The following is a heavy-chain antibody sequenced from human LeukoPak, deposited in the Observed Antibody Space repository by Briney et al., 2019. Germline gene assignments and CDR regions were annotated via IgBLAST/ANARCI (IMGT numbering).Heavy chain of an antibody. J-gene: IGHJ3*02. CDR2: ISGSGGST. V-gene: IGHV3-23*01. D-gene: IGHD3-22*01. Sequence: HPGGSQRLSCAASGFTFSSYAMSWVRQAPGKGLEWVSAISGSGGSTYYADSVKGRFTISRDNSKNTLYLQMNSLRAEDTAVYYCAKSLPTYYYDSSGYSGAFDIWGQGTMVTVSS. CDR3: AKSLPTYYYDSSGYSGAFDI. CDR1: GFTFSSYA.